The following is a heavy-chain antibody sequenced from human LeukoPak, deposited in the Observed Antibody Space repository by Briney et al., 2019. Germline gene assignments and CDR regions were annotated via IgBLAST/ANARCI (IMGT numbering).Heavy chain of an antibody. CDR2: ISAYNGNT. CDR1: GYTLTSYG. J-gene: IGHJ4*02. V-gene: IGHV1-18*01. CDR3: ARSDTVTFFDY. Sequence: SVKVSCEASGYTLTSYGINWMRQAPGQGLEWMGWISAYNGNTNYAQKLQGRVTMTTDTSTSTAYMELRSLRSDDTAVYYCARSDTVTFFDYWGQGTLVTVSS. D-gene: IGHD4-17*01.